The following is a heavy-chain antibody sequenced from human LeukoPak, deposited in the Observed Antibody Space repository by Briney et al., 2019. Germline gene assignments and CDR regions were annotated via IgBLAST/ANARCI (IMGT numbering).Heavy chain of an antibody. CDR3: ARANPYCSSTSCYDWFDP. V-gene: IGHV1-2*02. D-gene: IGHD2-2*01. J-gene: IGHJ5*02. CDR1: GYTFTGYY. Sequence: ASVKVSCKASGYTFTGYYMHWVRPAPAQGLEWVGWINPNSGGTNYAQKFQGRVTMTRDTSISTAYMELSRLRSDDTAVYYCARANPYCSSTSCYDWFDPWGQGTLVTVSS. CDR2: INPNSGGT.